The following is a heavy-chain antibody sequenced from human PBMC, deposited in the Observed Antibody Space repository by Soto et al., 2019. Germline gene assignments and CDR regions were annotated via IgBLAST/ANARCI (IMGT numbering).Heavy chain of an antibody. CDR1: GYTFTSYG. J-gene: IGHJ3*02. CDR3: AREGYSSGSHGAFDI. CDR2: IIPIFGTA. Sequence: GASVKVSCKASGYTFTSYGISWVRQAPGQGLEWMGGIIPIFGTANYAQKFQGRVTITADKSTSTAYMELSSLRSEDTAVYYCAREGYSSGSHGAFDIWGQGTMVTVSS. D-gene: IGHD3-22*01. V-gene: IGHV1-69*06.